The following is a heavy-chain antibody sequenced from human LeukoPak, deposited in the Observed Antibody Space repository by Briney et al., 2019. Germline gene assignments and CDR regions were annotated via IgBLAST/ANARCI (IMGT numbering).Heavy chain of an antibody. D-gene: IGHD5-12*01. V-gene: IGHV3-21*01. CDR1: GFTFSNYA. J-gene: IGHJ4*02. Sequence: GGSLRLSCGASGFTFSNYAMSWVRQAPGKGLEWVSSISSSSSYIYYADSVKGRFTISRDNAKNSLYLQMNSLRVEDTAVYYCARGVYSGYDYVSDYFDYWGQGTLVTVSS. CDR3: ARGVYSGYDYVSDYFDY. CDR2: ISSSSSYI.